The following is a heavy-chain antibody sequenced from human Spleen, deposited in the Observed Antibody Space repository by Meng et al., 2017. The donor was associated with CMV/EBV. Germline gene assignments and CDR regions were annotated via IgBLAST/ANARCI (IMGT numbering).Heavy chain of an antibody. CDR3: AKSQVTVTHYYGMDV. CDR1: GFTVSGNY. V-gene: IGHV3-66*02. J-gene: IGHJ6*02. D-gene: IGHD4-17*01. Sequence: GGSLRLSCVASGFTVSGNYLNWVRQAPGKGLEWVSVIHSGGNTDYADSVKGRFIISRDNSKNTLYLEMSGLRAEDTAVYYCAKSQVTVTHYYGMDVWGQGTTVTVSS. CDR2: IHSGGNT.